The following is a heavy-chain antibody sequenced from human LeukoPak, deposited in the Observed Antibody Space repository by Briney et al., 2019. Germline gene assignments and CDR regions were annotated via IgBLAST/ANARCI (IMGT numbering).Heavy chain of an antibody. D-gene: IGHD3-22*01. J-gene: IGHJ4*02. V-gene: IGHV3-15*05. CDR2: IKSKTDGGTT. CDR3: ARGGYYYDSSPIGGYFDY. Sequence: GGSLRLSCAASGFTFSNAWMSWVRQAPGKGLEWVGRIKSKTDGGTTDYAAPVKGRFTISRDDSKNTLYLQMNSLRAEDTAVYYCARGGYYYDSSPIGGYFDYWGQGTLVTVSS. CDR1: GFTFSNAW.